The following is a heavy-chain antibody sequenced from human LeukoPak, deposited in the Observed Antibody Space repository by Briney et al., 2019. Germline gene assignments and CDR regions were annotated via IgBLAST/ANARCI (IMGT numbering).Heavy chain of an antibody. CDR1: GFTFSSYA. J-gene: IGHJ3*02. CDR2: ISGSGGST. V-gene: IGHV3-23*01. D-gene: IGHD3-16*01. CDR3: AKHNYDRWAFDI. Sequence: GGSLRLSCAASGFTFSSYAMSWVRQAPGKGLEGVSAISGSGGSTYYADSVKGRFTISRDNSKNTLYLQMNSLRAEDTAVYYCAKHNYDRWAFDIWGQGTMVTVSS.